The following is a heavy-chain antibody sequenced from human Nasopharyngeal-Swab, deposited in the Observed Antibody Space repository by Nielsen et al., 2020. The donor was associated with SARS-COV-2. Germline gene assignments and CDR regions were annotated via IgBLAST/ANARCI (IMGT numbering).Heavy chain of an antibody. V-gene: IGHV3-7*01. CDR1: GFTFSSYW. J-gene: IGHJ3*02. CDR3: ANLIFGDAFDI. CDR2: IKQDGSEK. D-gene: IGHD3-3*01. Sequence: GESLKISCAASGFTFSSYWMSWVRQAPGKGPEWGANIKQDGSEKYYVDSVKGRFTISRDNSKNTLYLQMNSLRAEDTAVYYCANLIFGDAFDIWGQGTMITVSS.